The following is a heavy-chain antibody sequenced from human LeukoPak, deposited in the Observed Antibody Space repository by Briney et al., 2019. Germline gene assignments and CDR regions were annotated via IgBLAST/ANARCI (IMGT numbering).Heavy chain of an antibody. Sequence: SETLSLTCAVYGGSFSGYYWSWIRQPPGKGLEWIGEINHSGSTNYNPSLKSRVTISVDTSKNQFSLKLSSVTAADTAVYYCARHRRRTMVRGERGRFDYWGQGTLVTVSS. CDR1: GGSFSGYY. D-gene: IGHD3-10*01. CDR2: INHSGST. V-gene: IGHV4-34*01. CDR3: ARHRRRTMVRGERGRFDY. J-gene: IGHJ4*02.